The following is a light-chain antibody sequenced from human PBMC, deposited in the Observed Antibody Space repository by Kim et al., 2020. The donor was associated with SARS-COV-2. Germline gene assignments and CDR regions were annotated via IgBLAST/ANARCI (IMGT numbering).Light chain of an antibody. CDR2: DVS. V-gene: IGLV2-14*04. CDR1: SSDVGGYSY. Sequence: GQSITISCTGTSSDVGGYSYVSWYQQHPGKATKLMLYDVSKRPSGVSNRFSGSKSGNTASLTISGLQAEDEADYYCSSYTSSSTYVFGTGTKVTVL. CDR3: SSYTSSSTYV. J-gene: IGLJ1*01.